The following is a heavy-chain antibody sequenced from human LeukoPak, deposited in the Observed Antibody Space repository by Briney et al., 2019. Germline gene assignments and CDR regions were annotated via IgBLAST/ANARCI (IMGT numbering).Heavy chain of an antibody. V-gene: IGHV3-49*04. CDR3: TSPVAGY. CDR1: GFTFGDYA. J-gene: IGHJ4*02. CDR2: IRSKAYGGTT. D-gene: IGHD6-19*01. Sequence: GRSLRLSCTASGFTFGDYAMSWVRQAPGKGLEWVGFIRSKAYGGTTEYAASVKGRFTISRDDPKSIAYLQMDSLKTEDTAVYYCTSPVAGYWGQGTLVTVSS.